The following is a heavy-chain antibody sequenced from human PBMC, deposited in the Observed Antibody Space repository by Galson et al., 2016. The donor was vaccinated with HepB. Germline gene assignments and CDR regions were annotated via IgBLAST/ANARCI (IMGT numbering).Heavy chain of an antibody. J-gene: IGHJ4*03. CDR2: LDHIGRT. V-gene: IGHV4-34*01. Sequence: LTCAVYGGTFRGYYWTWIRQSSGKGMDWIGELDHIGRTTYNPSLKSRVTSSIDTSKNQFSLRLRSVTAADTAVYYCARPLDCSATTCSGPFQIWGQGTLVTVSS. CDR3: ARPLDCSATTCSGPFQI. CDR1: GGTFRGYY. D-gene: IGHD2-2*01.